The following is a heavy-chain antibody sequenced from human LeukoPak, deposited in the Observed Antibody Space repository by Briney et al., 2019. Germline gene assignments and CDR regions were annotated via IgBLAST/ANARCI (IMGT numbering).Heavy chain of an antibody. CDR2: INHSGST. V-gene: IGHV4-34*01. Sequence: SETLSLTCAVYGGSFSGYYWSWIRQPPGKGLEWIGEINHSGSTNYNPSLKSRATISVDTSKNQFSLKLSSVTAADTAVYYCAIEYSSSYYYFDYWGQGTLVTVSS. D-gene: IGHD6-6*01. J-gene: IGHJ4*02. CDR1: GGSFSGYY. CDR3: AIEYSSSYYYFDY.